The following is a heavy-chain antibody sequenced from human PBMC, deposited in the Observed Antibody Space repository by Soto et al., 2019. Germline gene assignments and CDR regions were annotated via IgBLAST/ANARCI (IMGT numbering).Heavy chain of an antibody. D-gene: IGHD1-1*01. CDR3: ARERTGTTSMDV. Sequence: GASVKVSCKASGYTFTNYGISWVRQAPGQGLEWMGWISAYNGNTKYAQKLQGRVTMTTDTSTSTAYMELRSLRSDDTAVYYCARERTGTTSMDVWGQGTTVTVSS. V-gene: IGHV1-18*01. CDR2: ISAYNGNT. J-gene: IGHJ6*02. CDR1: GYTFTNYG.